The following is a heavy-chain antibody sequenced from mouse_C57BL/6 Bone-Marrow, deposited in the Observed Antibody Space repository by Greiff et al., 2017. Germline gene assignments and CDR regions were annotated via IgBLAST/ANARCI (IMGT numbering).Heavy chain of an antibody. J-gene: IGHJ4*01. D-gene: IGHD2-3*01. CDR3: ASHEDGYPLAMDY. CDR1: GFTFSDYG. CDR2: ICNLAYSI. Sequence: EVKLMESGGGLVQPGGSLKLSCAASGFTFSDYGMAWVRQAPRKGPEWVAFICNLAYSIYYADTVTGRFTISRENAKNTLYLEMRGQWSVDTSMYCCASHEDGYPLAMDYWGQGTSVTVSS. V-gene: IGHV5-15*01.